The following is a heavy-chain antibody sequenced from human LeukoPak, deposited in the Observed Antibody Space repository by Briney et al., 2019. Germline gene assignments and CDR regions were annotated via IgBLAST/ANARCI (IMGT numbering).Heavy chain of an antibody. D-gene: IGHD4-11*01. J-gene: IGHJ6*03. V-gene: IGHV4-59*01. Sequence: SETLSLTCTVSGGSISSYYWSWIRQPPGKGLEWIGYIYYSGSTNYNPSLKSRVTISVDTSKNQFSLKLSSVTAADTAVYYCAREYSNYGSYYYYYYMDVWGKGTTVTVSS. CDR3: AREYSNYGSYYYYYYMDV. CDR1: GGSISSYY. CDR2: IYYSGST.